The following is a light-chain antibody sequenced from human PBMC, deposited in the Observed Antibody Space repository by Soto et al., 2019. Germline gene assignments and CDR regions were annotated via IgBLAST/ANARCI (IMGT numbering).Light chain of an antibody. Sequence: DIQMTQSPSSLSASVGDRVTITCRASQSIASNYLNWYQQKPGKAPNLLIYAASSLQSGVPSRFSGSGSRTDFTLTISSLQPEDFATYYCQQTSSTPPWTFGQGTKVEIK. CDR3: QQTSSTPPWT. V-gene: IGKV1-39*01. J-gene: IGKJ1*01. CDR1: QSIASNY. CDR2: AAS.